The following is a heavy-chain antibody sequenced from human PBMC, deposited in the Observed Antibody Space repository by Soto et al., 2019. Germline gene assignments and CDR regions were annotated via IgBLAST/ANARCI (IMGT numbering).Heavy chain of an antibody. Sequence: WGSLRLSCLASVFTFSSYAMTWFRQAPGKGLEWVSAISGGDGSPSYADSVKGRFTISRDNSKNTLYLHMNSLRADDTAAYYCAKWHTYNYDSLAFSGFDCWGQGTQVTVSS. CDR1: VFTFSSYA. J-gene: IGHJ4*02. V-gene: IGHV3-23*01. D-gene: IGHD3-16*01. CDR3: AKWHTYNYDSLAFSGFDC. CDR2: ISGGDGSP.